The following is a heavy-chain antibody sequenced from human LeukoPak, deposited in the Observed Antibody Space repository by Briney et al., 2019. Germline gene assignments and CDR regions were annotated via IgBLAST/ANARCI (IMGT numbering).Heavy chain of an antibody. J-gene: IGHJ5*02. CDR2: IKSDGSDT. CDR3: ARGGVSSAYTWFAP. D-gene: IGHD3-16*01. V-gene: IGHV3-74*01. CDR1: GFTFSSYW. Sequence: TGGSLRLSCAASGFTFSSYWMHWVRQVPGKGLVWVSRIKSDGSDTNYADSVKGRFTVSRDNANDTLYLQMNSLRAEDTAVYYCARGGVSSAYTWFAPWGQGTLVTVSS.